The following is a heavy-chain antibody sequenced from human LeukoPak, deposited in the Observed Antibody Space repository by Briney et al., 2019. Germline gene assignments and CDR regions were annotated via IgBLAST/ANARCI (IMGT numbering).Heavy chain of an antibody. D-gene: IGHD6-13*01. J-gene: IGHJ4*02. V-gene: IGHV3-64*01. CDR2: ISSNGGRT. CDR3: AREGEYSSSWYYDY. CDR1: GFTFSSYA. Sequence: GGSLRLSCAAAGFTFSSYAMHWDRQAPGKGLEYVSAISSNGGRTYYTNSVKGRFTISRDNSRNTLYLQMGSLRAEDMAVYYCAREGEYSSSWYYDYWGQGTLVTVSS.